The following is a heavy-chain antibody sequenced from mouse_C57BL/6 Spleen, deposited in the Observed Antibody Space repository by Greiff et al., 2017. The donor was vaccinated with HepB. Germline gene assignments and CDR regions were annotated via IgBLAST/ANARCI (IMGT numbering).Heavy chain of an antibody. CDR1: GFTFSDYG. J-gene: IGHJ3*01. D-gene: IGHD2-4*01. V-gene: IGHV5-17*01. Sequence: EVQLQESGGGLVKPGGSLKLSCAASGFTFSDYGMHWVRQAPEKGLEWVAYISSGSSTIYYADTVKGRFTISRDNAKNTLFLQMTSLRSEDTAMYYCARYDSYWGQGTLVTVSA. CDR2: ISSGSSTI. CDR3: ARYDSY.